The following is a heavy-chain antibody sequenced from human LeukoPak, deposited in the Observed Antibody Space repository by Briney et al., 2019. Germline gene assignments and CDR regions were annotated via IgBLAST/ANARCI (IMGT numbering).Heavy chain of an antibody. V-gene: IGHV4-59*01. CDR2: IYYSGST. Sequence: SETLSLTCTVSGGSISSYYWSWIRQPPGKGLEWIGYIYYSGSTNYNPSLKSRVTISVDTSKNQFSLKLSSVTAADTAVYYCARGPEAEYSSSSFDYWGQGTLVTVSS. D-gene: IGHD6-6*01. CDR1: GGSISSYY. CDR3: ARGPEAEYSSSSFDY. J-gene: IGHJ4*02.